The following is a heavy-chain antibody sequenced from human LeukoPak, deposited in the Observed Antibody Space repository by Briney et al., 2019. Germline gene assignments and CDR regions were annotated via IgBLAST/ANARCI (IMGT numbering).Heavy chain of an antibody. D-gene: IGHD5-24*01. J-gene: IGHJ4*02. CDR2: IKQ. V-gene: IGHV3-7*03. Sequence: GGSLRLSCAASGFRFSRYWMSWVRQAPGKGLEWVAHIKQDVDSVKGRFTISRDNSKNTVYLQMNSLRAEDTAMYYCARRDDHNGRDYWGQGTLVTVSS. CDR1: GFRFSRYW. CDR3: ARRDDHNGRDY.